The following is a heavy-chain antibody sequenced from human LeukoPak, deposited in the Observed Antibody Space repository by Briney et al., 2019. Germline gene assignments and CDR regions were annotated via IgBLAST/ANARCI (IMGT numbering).Heavy chain of an antibody. V-gene: IGHV4-4*07. CDR1: GVSISSYY. Sequence: SETLPLTRSVCGVSISSYYWLGTRQPAGKGLEWIGRSYTSASTTYNPSLKSRVTMSVDTSKNQFCLKLSSVTAADTGVYYCARSGGYDLDYWGQGTLVTVSS. CDR3: ARSGGYDLDY. D-gene: IGHD5-12*01. J-gene: IGHJ4*02. CDR2: SYTSAST.